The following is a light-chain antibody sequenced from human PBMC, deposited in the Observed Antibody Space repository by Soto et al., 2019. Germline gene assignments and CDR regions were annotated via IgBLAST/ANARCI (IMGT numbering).Light chain of an antibody. J-gene: IGLJ2*01. CDR1: SSNIGAGYG. V-gene: IGLV1-40*01. Sequence: QSVLTQPPSVSGAPGQRVTISCTGSSSNIGAGYGVHWYQLLPGTAPKLLISANSNRPSGVPDRFSGSKSGTSASLAITGLQAEDEADYYCQSSDSSLSGSRVFGGGTKLTVL. CDR3: QSSDSSLSGSRV. CDR2: ANS.